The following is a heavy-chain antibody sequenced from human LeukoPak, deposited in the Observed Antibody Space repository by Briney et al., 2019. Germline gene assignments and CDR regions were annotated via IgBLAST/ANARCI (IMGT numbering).Heavy chain of an antibody. CDR2: IYPGDSDT. CDR1: GYSFTSYW. CDR3: ARLGLDIATTMGVDY. J-gene: IGHJ4*02. Sequence: SGESLKISCKGSGYSFTSYWIGWVRQMPGKGLEWMGIIYPGDSDTRYSPSFQGQVTISADKSISTAYLQWSSLKSPDTAVYYCARLGLDIATTMGVDYWGQGTLVTVSS. V-gene: IGHV5-51*01. D-gene: IGHD5-12*01.